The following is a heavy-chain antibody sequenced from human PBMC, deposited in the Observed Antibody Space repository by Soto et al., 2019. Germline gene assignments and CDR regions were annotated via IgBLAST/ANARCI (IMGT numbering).Heavy chain of an antibody. CDR3: ERGTVLATFRDAFDI. V-gene: IGHV1-69*13. CDR2: IIPIFGTA. Sequence: SVKVSCKASGGTFSSYAISWVRQAPGQGLEWMGGIIPIFGTANYAQKFQGRVTITADESTSTAYMELSSLRSEDTAVYYCERGTVLATFRDAFDICGQGTMVTVSS. CDR1: GGTFSSYA. D-gene: IGHD5-12*01. J-gene: IGHJ3*02.